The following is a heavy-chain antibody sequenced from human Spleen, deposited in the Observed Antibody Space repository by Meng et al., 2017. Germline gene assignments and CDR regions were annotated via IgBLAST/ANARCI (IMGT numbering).Heavy chain of an antibody. D-gene: IGHD3-10*02. J-gene: IGHJ4*02. Sequence: GESLKISCAASGFTVSSNYMSWVRQAPGKGLEWVSVIYSGGSTYYADSMKGRFTISRHNSKNTLYLQMNSLRAEDTAVYYCIVRETKNDYWGQGTLVTVSS. CDR3: IVRETKNDY. CDR2: IYSGGST. CDR1: GFTVSSNY. V-gene: IGHV3-53*04.